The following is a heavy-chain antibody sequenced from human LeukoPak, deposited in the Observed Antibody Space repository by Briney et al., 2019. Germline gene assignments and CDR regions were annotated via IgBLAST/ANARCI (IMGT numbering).Heavy chain of an antibody. CDR1: GFTFSSYW. Sequence: QAGGSLRLSCAASGFTFSSYWMHWVRQAPGKGLVWVSRINSDGSSTTYADSVKGRFTISRDNAKNTLYLQMNSLRADDTAVYYCARVIVGATYIDYWGQGTLVTVSS. J-gene: IGHJ4*02. CDR2: INSDGSST. CDR3: ARVIVGATYIDY. D-gene: IGHD1-26*01. V-gene: IGHV3-74*01.